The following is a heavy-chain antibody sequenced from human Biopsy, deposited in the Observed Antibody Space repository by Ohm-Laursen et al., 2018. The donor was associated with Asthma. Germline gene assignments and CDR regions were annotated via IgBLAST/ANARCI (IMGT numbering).Heavy chain of an antibody. V-gene: IGHV1-2*06. CDR1: GYTFIGCH. D-gene: IGHD6-13*01. CDR2: INPNSGGT. CDR3: GGRQKSAGDRWFDP. Sequence: ASVKVSCKASGYTFIGCHIHWMRQAPGQGLEWMGRINPNSGGTNYAQKFQGRVTMTRDTSISTAYMEVSRLRSDDTAVYYCGGRQKSAGDRWFDPWGQGTLVTVSS. J-gene: IGHJ5*02.